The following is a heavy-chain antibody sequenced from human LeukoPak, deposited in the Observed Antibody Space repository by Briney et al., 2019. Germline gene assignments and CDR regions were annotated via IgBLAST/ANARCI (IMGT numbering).Heavy chain of an antibody. CDR1: GFTFSSYA. CDR3: AKVASADAQARLNY. Sequence: GGSLRLSRAASGFTFSSYAMSWVRQAPGKGLEWVSAISGSGGGTYYADSVKDRFTISRDYSNNTLYLQMNSLRADDTAVYYCAKVASADAQARLNYWGQGTLVTVSS. CDR2: ISGSGGGT. V-gene: IGHV3-23*01. J-gene: IGHJ4*02. D-gene: IGHD6-19*01.